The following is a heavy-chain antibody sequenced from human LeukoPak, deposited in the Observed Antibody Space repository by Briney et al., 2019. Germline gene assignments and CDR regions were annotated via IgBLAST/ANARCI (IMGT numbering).Heavy chain of an antibody. CDR2: INHSGST. CDR3: ARGGPYGSGSYYAY. J-gene: IGHJ4*02. V-gene: IGHV4-34*01. Sequence: SETLSLTCAVYGGSFSGYYWSWIRQPPGKGLEWIGEINHSGSTNYNPSLKSRVTISVDTSKNQFSLKLSSVTAADTAVYYCARGGPYGSGSYYAYWGQGTLVTVSS. CDR1: GGSFSGYY. D-gene: IGHD3-10*01.